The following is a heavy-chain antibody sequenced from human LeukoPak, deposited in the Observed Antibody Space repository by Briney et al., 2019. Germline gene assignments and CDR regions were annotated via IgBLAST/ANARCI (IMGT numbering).Heavy chain of an antibody. D-gene: IGHD4-17*01. CDR2: ISAYNGNT. CDR3: ARATTVTTVPVWFDP. V-gene: IGHV1-18*01. Sequence: PGASVKVSCKASGYTFTSYGISWVRQAPGQGLEWMGRISAYNGNTNYAQKLQGRVTMTTDTSTSTAYMELRSLRSDDTAVYYCARATTVTTVPVWFDPWGQGTLVTVSS. J-gene: IGHJ5*02. CDR1: GYTFTSYG.